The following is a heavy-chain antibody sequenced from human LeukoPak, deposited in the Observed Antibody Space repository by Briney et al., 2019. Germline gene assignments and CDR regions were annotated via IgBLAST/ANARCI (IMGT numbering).Heavy chain of an antibody. Sequence: GGSLRLSCAASGFTFRSYAMRWVRQAPGKGLEWVSYITYNSGTIFYADSVKGRFTISRDNAKDSLYLQMSSLRDEDTAVYYCATSSWDIWGQGTLVTVSS. CDR3: ATSSWDI. J-gene: IGHJ4*02. V-gene: IGHV3-48*02. CDR2: ITYNSGTI. CDR1: GFTFRSYA. D-gene: IGHD2-15*01.